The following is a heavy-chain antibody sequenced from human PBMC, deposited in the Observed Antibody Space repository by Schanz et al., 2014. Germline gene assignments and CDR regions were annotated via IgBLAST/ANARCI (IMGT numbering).Heavy chain of an antibody. CDR1: GFTFNNYG. CDR3: ARDHQWLARYYMDV. J-gene: IGHJ6*03. V-gene: IGHV3-33*01. D-gene: IGHD6-19*01. CDR2: IYYDGSNE. Sequence: VQLLESGGALVQPGGSLRLSCAASGFTFNNYGMHWVRQAPGKGLEWVALIYYDGSNEYYADSVKGRFTISRDNPKKTLYLQMNSLRAEDTAVYYCARDHQWLARYYMDVWGKGTTVTVSS.